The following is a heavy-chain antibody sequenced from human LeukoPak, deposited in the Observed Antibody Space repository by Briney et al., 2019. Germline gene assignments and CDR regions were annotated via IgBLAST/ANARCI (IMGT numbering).Heavy chain of an antibody. V-gene: IGHV1-2*02. J-gene: IGHJ4*02. Sequence: ASVKVSCKASGYTFTDYYMHWVRQTPGQGLEWMGWINPKSGGTNYAQKFQGRVSMTRDTSISTAYMELGRLTSDDTAVYHCARAAGFDYWGQGTLVTVSS. CDR2: INPKSGGT. CDR3: ARAAGFDY. CDR1: GYTFTDYY. D-gene: IGHD6-13*01.